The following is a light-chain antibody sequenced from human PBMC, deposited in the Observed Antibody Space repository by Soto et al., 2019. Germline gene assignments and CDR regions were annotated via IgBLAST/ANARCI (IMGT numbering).Light chain of an antibody. V-gene: IGLV2-14*01. CDR1: SSDVGGYNY. CDR3: SAFTSSSTQV. Sequence: QSALTQPASVSGSLGQSITISCTGTSSDVGGYNYVSWYQQHPGKVHKLMIYEVNNRPSGVSSRFSGSKSANTASLTISGLQADDEADYYCSAFTSSSTQVFGGGTQLTVL. CDR2: EVN. J-gene: IGLJ3*02.